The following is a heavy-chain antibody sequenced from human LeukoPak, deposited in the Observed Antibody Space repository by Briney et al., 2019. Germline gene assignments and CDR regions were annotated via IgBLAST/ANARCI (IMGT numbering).Heavy chain of an antibody. D-gene: IGHD1-26*01. Sequence: SQTLSLTCTVSGGSISSGDYHWSWIRQPPGKGLEWIGYIYYSGSTYYNPSLKSRVTISVDTSKNQFSLKLSSVTAADTAVYYCARLHGSYYENYFDYWGQGTLVTVPS. V-gene: IGHV4-30-4*08. CDR1: GGSISSGDYH. CDR3: ARLHGSYYENYFDY. J-gene: IGHJ4*02. CDR2: IYYSGST.